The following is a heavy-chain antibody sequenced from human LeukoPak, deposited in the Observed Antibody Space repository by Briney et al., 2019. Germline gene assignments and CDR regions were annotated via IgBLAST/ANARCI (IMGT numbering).Heavy chain of an antibody. CDR2: ISGSGGST. V-gene: IGHV3-23*01. Sequence: PGGSLRLSCAASGFTFSSYEMNWVRQAPGKGLEWVSAISGSGGSTYYADSVKGRFTISRDNSKNTLYLQMNSLRAEDTAVYYCAKDQYGDYVEWFDPWGQGTLVTVSS. J-gene: IGHJ5*02. CDR1: GFTFSSYE. CDR3: AKDQYGDYVEWFDP. D-gene: IGHD4-17*01.